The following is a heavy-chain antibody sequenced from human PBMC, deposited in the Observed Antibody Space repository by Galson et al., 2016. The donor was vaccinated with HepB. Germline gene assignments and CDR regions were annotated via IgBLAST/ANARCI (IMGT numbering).Heavy chain of an antibody. Sequence: SETLSLTCNVSGGSIRSSRYYWGWIRQPPGKGLEWIGSIYNSGTTYCNPSLKSRVIISVDASNNQFSLKLRSVSAPDTAVYYCARHAMRVTAGGPGYFDFWGQGNLVTVSS. D-gene: IGHD6-13*01. CDR1: GGSIRSSRYY. CDR3: ARHAMRVTAGGPGYFDF. J-gene: IGHJ4*02. V-gene: IGHV4-39*01. CDR2: IYNSGTT.